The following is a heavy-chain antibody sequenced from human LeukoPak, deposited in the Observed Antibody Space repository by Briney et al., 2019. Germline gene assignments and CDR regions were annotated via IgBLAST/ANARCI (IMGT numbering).Heavy chain of an antibody. CDR3: ARARVGATDDWFDP. V-gene: IGHV1-2*04. J-gene: IGHJ5*02. Sequence: ASVKVSCKASGYTFTSYDINWVRQATGQGLEWMGWINPNSGGTNYAQKFQGWVTMTRDTSISTAYMELSRLRSDDTAVYYCARARVGATDDWFDPWGQGTLVTVSS. CDR2: INPNSGGT. D-gene: IGHD1-26*01. CDR1: GYTFTSYD.